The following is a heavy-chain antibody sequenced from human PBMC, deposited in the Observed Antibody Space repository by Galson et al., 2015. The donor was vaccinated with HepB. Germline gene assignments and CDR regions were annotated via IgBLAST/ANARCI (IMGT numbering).Heavy chain of an antibody. CDR1: GGTFSSYA. CDR2: TIPIFGTA. CDR3: AREMATTRGAFDI. D-gene: IGHD5-12*01. V-gene: IGHV1-69*13. Sequence: SVKVSCKASGGTFSSYAISWVRQAPGQGLEWMGGTIPIFGTANYAQKFQGRVTITADESTSTAYMELSSLRSEDTAVYYCAREMATTRGAFDIWGQGTMVTVSS. J-gene: IGHJ3*02.